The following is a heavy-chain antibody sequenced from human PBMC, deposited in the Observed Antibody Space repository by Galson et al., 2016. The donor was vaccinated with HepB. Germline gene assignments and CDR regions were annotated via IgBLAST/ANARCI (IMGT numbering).Heavy chain of an antibody. D-gene: IGHD3-10*01. CDR1: GFSVSNNY. CDR3: ARASGIRGIKGAMDV. V-gene: IGHV3-53*01. Sequence: SLRLSCAASGFSVSNNYMSWVRQAPGKGLECVSVIHDDGSTNYAASVMGRFTISRDSSKNTLYLEMNSLRAEDVAVYYCARASGIRGIKGAMDVWGQGTTVSVSS. J-gene: IGHJ6*02. CDR2: IHDDGST.